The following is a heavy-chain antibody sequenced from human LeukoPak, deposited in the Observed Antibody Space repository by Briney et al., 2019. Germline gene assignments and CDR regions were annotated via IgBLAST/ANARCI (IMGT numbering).Heavy chain of an antibody. D-gene: IGHD6-13*01. V-gene: IGHV1-2*02. J-gene: IGHJ4*02. CDR2: INPNSGGT. CDR1: GYTFTGYY. Sequence: GASVKVSCKASGYTFTGYYMHWVRQAPGQGLEWMGWINPNSGGTNYAQKFQGRVTMTRDTSISTAYMELSRLRSDDTAVYYCARPRMVTRYSSSWYPLDYWGQGTLVTVSS. CDR3: ARPRMVTRYSSSWYPLDY.